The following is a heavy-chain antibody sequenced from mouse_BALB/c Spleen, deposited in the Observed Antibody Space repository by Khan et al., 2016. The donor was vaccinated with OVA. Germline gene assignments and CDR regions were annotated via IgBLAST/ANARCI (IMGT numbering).Heavy chain of an antibody. CDR2: INPDTGKT. CDR1: GYTFINYW. D-gene: IGHD1-1*01. Sequence: QVQLQQSGAELAKPGASVKMSCKASGYTFINYWIVWVKQRPGQGLEWIGYINPDTGKTEYNQNFKDKATLTADKSSTPAYMQLRILTYEASAVYYCSRRRLRWDFDYWGQGTTLTVSS. J-gene: IGHJ2*01. CDR3: SRRRLRWDFDY. V-gene: IGHV1-7*01.